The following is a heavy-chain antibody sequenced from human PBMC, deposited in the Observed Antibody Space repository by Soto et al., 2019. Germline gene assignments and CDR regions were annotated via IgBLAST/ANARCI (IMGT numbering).Heavy chain of an antibody. CDR3: ARGVGGGYLVYYFDY. CDR1: GGTFSSYA. Sequence: GASVKVSCKASGGTFSSYAISWVRQAPGQGLEWMGGIIPIFGTANYAQKFQGRVTITADKSTSTAYMELSSLRSEDTAVYYCARGVGGGYLVYYFDYWGQGTLVTVSS. V-gene: IGHV1-69*06. D-gene: IGHD1-26*01. J-gene: IGHJ4*02. CDR2: IIPIFGTA.